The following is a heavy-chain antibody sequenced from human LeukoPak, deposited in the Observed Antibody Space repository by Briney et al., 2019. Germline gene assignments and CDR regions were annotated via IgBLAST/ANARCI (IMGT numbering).Heavy chain of an antibody. CDR1: GYTFTSYD. CDR3: ARVVVGATTPEVAFDI. CDR2: INPNSGGT. V-gene: IGHV1-2*02. J-gene: IGHJ3*02. D-gene: IGHD1-26*01. Sequence: GASVKVSCKASGYTFTSYDINWVRQATGQGLEWMGWINPNSGGTNYAQKFQGRVTMTRDTSISTAYMELSRLRSDDTAVYYCARVVVGATTPEVAFDIWGQGTMVTVSS.